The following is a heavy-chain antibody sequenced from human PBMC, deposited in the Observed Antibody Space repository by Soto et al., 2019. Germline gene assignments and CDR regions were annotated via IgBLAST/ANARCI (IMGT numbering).Heavy chain of an antibody. CDR1: GASISSGDYS. Sequence: QLHLQESGSGLVRPSQTLTLTCAVSGASISSGDYSWTWIRQPPGRGLEWIGYIYHSGNTYYNPSLKSRVTISVVRSKNKFFLDLNYVTAADTAVYYCARFGHSGGYFPSYFDSWGQGTLVTVSS. J-gene: IGHJ4*02. CDR2: IYHSGNT. D-gene: IGHD3-22*01. CDR3: ARFGHSGGYFPSYFDS. V-gene: IGHV4-30-2*01.